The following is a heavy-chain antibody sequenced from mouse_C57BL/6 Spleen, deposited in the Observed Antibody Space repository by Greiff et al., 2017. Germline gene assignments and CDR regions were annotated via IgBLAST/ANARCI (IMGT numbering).Heavy chain of an antibody. CDR1: GYTFTSYW. J-gene: IGHJ2*01. Sequence: QVQLQQPGAELVKPGASVKLSCKASGYTFTSYWMHWVKQRPGQGLEWIGMIHPNSGSTNYNEKFKSKATLTVDKSSSTAYMQLSSLTSEDSAVYYCARSEDYSNPYDYWGQGTTLTVSS. V-gene: IGHV1-64*01. CDR2: IHPNSGST. D-gene: IGHD2-5*01. CDR3: ARSEDYSNPYDY.